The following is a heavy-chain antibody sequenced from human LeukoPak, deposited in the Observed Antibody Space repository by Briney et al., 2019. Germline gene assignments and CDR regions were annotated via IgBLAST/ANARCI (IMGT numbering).Heavy chain of an antibody. CDR1: GFTFGSYT. V-gene: IGHV3-23*01. CDR3: AKDISSTTNCYLGCQAAFDY. Sequence: GGSLRLSCAASGFTFGSYTMSWARQAPGKGLEWVSTISGSGGTTYYADSVKGRFTISRDNSKNTLYLQMNSLRAEDTAVYYCAKDISSTTNCYLGCQAAFDYWGQGTLVTVSS. J-gene: IGHJ4*02. CDR2: ISGSGGTT. D-gene: IGHD2-2*01.